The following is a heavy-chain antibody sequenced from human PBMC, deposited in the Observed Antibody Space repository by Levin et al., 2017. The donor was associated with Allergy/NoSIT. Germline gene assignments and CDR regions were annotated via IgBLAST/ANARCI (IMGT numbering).Heavy chain of an antibody. D-gene: IGHD2-15*01. CDR3: ARFRWQHNWFDP. Sequence: GESLKISCKASGYTFTSYGISWVRQAPGQGLEWMGWISAYNGNTNYAQKLQGRVTMTTDTSTSTAYMELRSLRSDDTAVYYCARFRWQHNWFDPWGQGTLVTVSS. CDR2: ISAYNGNT. J-gene: IGHJ5*02. V-gene: IGHV1-18*01. CDR1: GYTFTSYG.